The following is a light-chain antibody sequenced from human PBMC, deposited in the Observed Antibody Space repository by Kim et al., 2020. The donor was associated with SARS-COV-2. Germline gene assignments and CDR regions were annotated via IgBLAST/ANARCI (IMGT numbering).Light chain of an antibody. CDR3: TTHANNNYI. CDR2: EVT. Sequence: SVTISCSATSSDLGGYGGYTYVSWYQQHPGKAPKLIIYEVTKRPSGVPNRFSGSKSGNTASLTVSGLQAEDEADYYCTTHANNNYIFGTGTKVTVL. J-gene: IGLJ1*01. V-gene: IGLV2-8*01. CDR1: SSDLGGYGGYTY.